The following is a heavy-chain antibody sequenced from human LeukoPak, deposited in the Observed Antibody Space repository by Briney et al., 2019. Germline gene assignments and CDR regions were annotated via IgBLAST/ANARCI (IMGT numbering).Heavy chain of an antibody. J-gene: IGHJ4*02. D-gene: IGHD5-18*01. CDR2: ISSSGSTI. CDR1: GFTFSSYE. CDR3: AKRGYSYGYHFDY. V-gene: IGHV3-48*03. Sequence: GGSLRLSCAASGFTFSSYEMNWVRQAPGKGLEWVSYISSSGSTIYYADSVKGRFTISGDNAKNSLYLQMNSLRAEDTAVYYCAKRGYSYGYHFDYWGQGTLVTVSS.